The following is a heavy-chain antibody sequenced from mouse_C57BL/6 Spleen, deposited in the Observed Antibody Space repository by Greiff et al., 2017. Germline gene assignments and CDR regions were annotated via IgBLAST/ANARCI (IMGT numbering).Heavy chain of an antibody. V-gene: IGHV1-9*01. CDR3: ARGGSYGHDGFAY. CDR2: ILPGSGST. J-gene: IGHJ3*01. CDR1: GYTFTGYW. Sequence: VQLQQSGAELMKPGASVKLSCTATGYTFTGYWIAWVKQRPGHGLEWIGEILPGSGSTNYNEKFKGKATFTADTSSNTAYMQLSSLTTADSAIYYCARGGSYGHDGFAYWGQGTLVTVSA. D-gene: IGHD2-2*01.